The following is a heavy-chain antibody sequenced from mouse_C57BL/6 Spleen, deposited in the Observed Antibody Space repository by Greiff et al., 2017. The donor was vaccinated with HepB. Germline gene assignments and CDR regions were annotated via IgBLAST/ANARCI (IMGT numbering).Heavy chain of an antibody. J-gene: IGHJ2*01. V-gene: IGHV8-12*01. D-gene: IGHD4-1*01. CDR3: ARRGPNWSFDY. CDR1: GFSLSTSGMG. CDR2: IYWDDDK. Sequence: QVTLKVSGPGILQSSQTLSLTCSFSGFSLSTSGMGVSWIRQPSGKGLEWLAHIYWDDDKRYNPSLKSRLTISKDTSRNQVFLKITSVDTADTATYYCARRGPNWSFDYWGQGTTLTVSS.